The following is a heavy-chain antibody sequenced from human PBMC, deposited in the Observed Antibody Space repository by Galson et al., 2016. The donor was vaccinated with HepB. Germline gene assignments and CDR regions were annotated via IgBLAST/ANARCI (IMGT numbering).Heavy chain of an antibody. D-gene: IGHD1-14*01. Sequence: SLRLSCAASGFSFSAYWMSWVRQSPGKGLAWVANIKQDGSEKYYVDSVEGRFTISRDNARNSLYLPVNGLRADDTAVYYCARNRLTSVTRHWTGTTYSYYGMDVWGQGTTVTVSS. CDR3: ARNRLTSVTRHWTGTTYSYYGMDV. CDR2: IKQDGSEK. CDR1: GFSFSAYW. J-gene: IGHJ6*02. V-gene: IGHV3-7*03.